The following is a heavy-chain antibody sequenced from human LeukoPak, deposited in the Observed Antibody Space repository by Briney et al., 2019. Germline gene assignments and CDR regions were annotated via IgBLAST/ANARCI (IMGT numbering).Heavy chain of an antibody. CDR1: GFTFDDYA. CDR3: AKDEGHIPNY. D-gene: IGHD2-21*01. Sequence: PGGSLRLSCAASGFTFDDYAMHWVRQAPGKGLEWVSLISGDGGSTYYADSVKGRFTISRDNSKNTLYLQMNSLRGEDTAVYYCAKDEGHIPNYWGQGTLVTVSS. J-gene: IGHJ4*02. CDR2: ISGDGGST. V-gene: IGHV3-43*02.